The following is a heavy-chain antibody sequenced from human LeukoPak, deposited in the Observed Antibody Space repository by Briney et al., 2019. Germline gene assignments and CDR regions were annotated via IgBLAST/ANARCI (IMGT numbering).Heavy chain of an antibody. CDR1: GYTFTSSG. CDR3: ARGSCSSTSCHNKNYYYMDV. V-gene: IGHV1-18*01. D-gene: IGHD2-2*02. J-gene: IGHJ6*03. Sequence: ALGKLSCKASGYTFTSSGITCGREAPGPRLEWWGWMSDYIGNTNYDQTLQGRVTITTDTSTSKAYMELRSLRSDDTAVYYCARGSCSSTSCHNKNYYYMDVWGKGTTVTVSS. CDR2: MSDYIGNT.